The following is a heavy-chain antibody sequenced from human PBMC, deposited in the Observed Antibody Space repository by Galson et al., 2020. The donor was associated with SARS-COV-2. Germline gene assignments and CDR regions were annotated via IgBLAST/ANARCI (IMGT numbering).Heavy chain of an antibody. D-gene: IGHD2-15*01. Sequence: ETSETLSLTCTVPGGSISSGSYYWSWLRQPAEKGLEWLGRIYTSGSTNYSPSLKSRVTMSVDTSKNQFSLKLSSVTAADTAVYYCASGFCTDGSCYYDYWGQGTLVTVSS. CDR2: IYTSGST. CDR1: GGSISSGSYY. CDR3: ASGFCTDGSCYYDY. J-gene: IGHJ4*02. V-gene: IGHV4-61*02.